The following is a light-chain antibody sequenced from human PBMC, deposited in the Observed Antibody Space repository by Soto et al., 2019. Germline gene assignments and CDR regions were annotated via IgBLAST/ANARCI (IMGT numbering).Light chain of an antibody. Sequence: DIQMTQSPSTLSSSVGDRVIITCRASQSITTWLAWYQQKPGKAPKLLIYDASSLGSGVPSRFSGSGSGTEFTLTISSLQPDDFATYYCQQYDSYSLTFGQGTKV. J-gene: IGKJ1*01. CDR3: QQYDSYSLT. CDR2: DAS. V-gene: IGKV1-5*01. CDR1: QSITTW.